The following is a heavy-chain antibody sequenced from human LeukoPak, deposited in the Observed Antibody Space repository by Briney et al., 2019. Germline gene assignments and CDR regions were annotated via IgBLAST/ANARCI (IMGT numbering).Heavy chain of an antibody. CDR2: IYHSGTT. CDR3: ATYFYGDYASYYFDR. J-gene: IGHJ4*02. V-gene: IGHV4-4*02. D-gene: IGHD4-17*01. CDR1: GVSIISSHW. Sequence: SGTLSLTCAFSGVSIISSHWWSWARQSPGKGLEWIGEIYHSGTTNYNPSLKSRVTMSVDKSKKQFSLSLSSVTAADTAVYYCATYFYGDYASYYFDRWGQGTLVTVSS.